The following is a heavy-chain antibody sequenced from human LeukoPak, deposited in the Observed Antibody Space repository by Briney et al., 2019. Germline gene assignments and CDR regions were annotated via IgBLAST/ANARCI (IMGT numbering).Heavy chain of an antibody. Sequence: SETLSLTCTVSGGSISSSSYYWGWIRQPPGKGLEWIGRIYTSGSTNYNPSLKSRVTISVDTSKNQFSLKLSSVTAADTAVYYCARGTVGDSSGYYYYYYYMDVWGKGTTVTISS. J-gene: IGHJ6*03. CDR1: GGSISSSSYY. CDR3: ARGTVGDSSGYYYYYYYMDV. V-gene: IGHV4-39*07. D-gene: IGHD3-22*01. CDR2: IYTSGST.